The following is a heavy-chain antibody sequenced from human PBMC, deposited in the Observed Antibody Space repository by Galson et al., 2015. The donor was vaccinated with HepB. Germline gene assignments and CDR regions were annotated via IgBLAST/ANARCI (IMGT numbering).Heavy chain of an antibody. D-gene: IGHD2-21*02. Sequence: SLRLSCAASGFTFSWYGMHWVRQAPGKGLEWLALISYGGSNKYYADSVKGRYTISRDNSKDMLYLQMDSLRGKDTAVYYCAREGRMYCGGDCYLHFWGQGTLVTVSS. J-gene: IGHJ4*02. CDR3: AREGRMYCGGDCYLHF. CDR2: ISYGGSNK. CDR1: GFTFSWYG. V-gene: IGHV3-30*03.